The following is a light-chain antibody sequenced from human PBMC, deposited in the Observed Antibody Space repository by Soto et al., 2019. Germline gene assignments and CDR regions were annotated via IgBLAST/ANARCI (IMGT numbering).Light chain of an antibody. V-gene: IGLV1-40*01. CDR2: GNS. CDR1: SSNIGAGYD. J-gene: IGLJ3*02. Sequence: QSVLTQPPSVSGAPGQRVTISCTGSSSNIGAGYDVHWYQQLPGTAPKLLIYGNSNRPSGVPDRFSGSKSGTSASLAITGLQADDEADYYRQSYDSSLSALFGGGTKLTVL. CDR3: QSYDSSLSAL.